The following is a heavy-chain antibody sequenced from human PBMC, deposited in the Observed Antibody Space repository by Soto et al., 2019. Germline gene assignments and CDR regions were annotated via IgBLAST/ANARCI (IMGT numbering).Heavy chain of an antibody. J-gene: IGHJ5*02. D-gene: IGHD3-10*01. CDR3: ARHPLLLWFGHNWFDP. CDR1: GGSFSGYY. V-gene: IGHV4-34*01. Sequence: KTSETLSLTCAVYGGSFSGYYWSWIRQPPGKGLEWIGEINHSGSTNYNPSLKSRVTISVDTSKNQFSLKLSSVTAADTAVYYCARHPLLLWFGHNWFDPWGQGTLVTVSS. CDR2: INHSGST.